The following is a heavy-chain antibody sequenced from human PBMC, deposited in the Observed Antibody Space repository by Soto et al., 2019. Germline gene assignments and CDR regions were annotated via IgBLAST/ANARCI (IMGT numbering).Heavy chain of an antibody. J-gene: IGHJ4*02. V-gene: IGHV3-74*01. CDR1: QFSFSSYW. CDR2: INHDGSKT. CDR3: VREPWGFSGTWYDY. Sequence: VGSLRLSCAASQFSFSSYWMHWVRQVPGKGPAWVSRINHDGSKTEYADSVKGRFTISRDNTNNTLYLQMNSLRVEDTAMYYCVREPWGFSGTWYDYWGQGTLVTVSS. D-gene: IGHD6-13*01.